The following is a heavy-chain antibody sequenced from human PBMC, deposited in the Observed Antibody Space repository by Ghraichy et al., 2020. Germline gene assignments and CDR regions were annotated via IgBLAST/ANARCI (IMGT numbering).Heavy chain of an antibody. V-gene: IGHV4-59*01. CDR2: IYYSGST. D-gene: IGHD4-11*01. J-gene: IGHJ4*02. CDR3: ARSSTVTTYPRFDY. CDR1: GGSISTYY. Sequence: SETLSLTCTVSGGSISTYYWSWIRQPPGKGLEWIGYIYYSGSTNYNPSLKSRVTISVDTSKNQFSLKLSSVTAADTAVYYCARSSTVTTYPRFDYWGQGTLVTISS.